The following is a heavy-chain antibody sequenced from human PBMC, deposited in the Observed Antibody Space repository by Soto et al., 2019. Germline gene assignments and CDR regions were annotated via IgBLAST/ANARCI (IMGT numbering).Heavy chain of an antibody. CDR2: IYYSGST. J-gene: IGHJ4*02. D-gene: IGHD2-2*02. Sequence: SETLSLTCTVSGGSSSSGDYYWSWIRQPPGKGLECIGYIYYSGSTYYNPSLKSRVTISVDTSKNQFSLKLSSVTAADTAVYYCARVWNQPLLYGIIDYWGQGTLVTVSS. V-gene: IGHV4-30-4*01. CDR1: GGSSSSGDYY. CDR3: ARVWNQPLLYGIIDY.